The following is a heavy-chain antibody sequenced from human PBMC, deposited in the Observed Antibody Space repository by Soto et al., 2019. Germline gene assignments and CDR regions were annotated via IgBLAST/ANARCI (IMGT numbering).Heavy chain of an antibody. CDR1: GFTFSSYA. Sequence: PGGSLRLSCAASGFTFSSYAMSWVRQAPGKGLEWVSATGGSGDSTYYADSVKGRLTISRDNSKNTLYLQVNSLRAEDTAVYYCAKVLDASMVVNGYLYWGQGTLVTVSS. CDR2: TGGSGDST. CDR3: AKVLDASMVVNGYLY. J-gene: IGHJ4*02. V-gene: IGHV3-23*01. D-gene: IGHD5-18*01.